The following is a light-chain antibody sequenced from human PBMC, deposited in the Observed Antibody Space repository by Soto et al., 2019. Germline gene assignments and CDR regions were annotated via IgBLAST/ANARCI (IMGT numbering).Light chain of an antibody. V-gene: IGKV1-39*01. CDR1: QTISNY. Sequence: DIQMTQSPSSLSASVGDRVTITCRSSQTISNYLNWYQQKPGKAPKLLIYAASSLQRGVPSRFSGSGSGTVFTLTIGSLQPEDFATYYCQQSYSPPPITFGQGTRLEIK. J-gene: IGKJ5*01. CDR2: AAS. CDR3: QQSYSPPPIT.